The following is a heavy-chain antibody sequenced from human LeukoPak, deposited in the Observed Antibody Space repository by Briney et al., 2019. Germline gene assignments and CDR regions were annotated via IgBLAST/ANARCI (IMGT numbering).Heavy chain of an antibody. CDR3: ARDRGYCSGGSCYYFGY. CDR2: ISSGSSYI. Sequence: GGSLRLSCAASGFTFSSYSMNWVRQAPGKGLEWVSSISSGSSYIYYADSVKGRFTISRDNAKNSLYLQMNSLRAEDTAVYYCARDRGYCSGGSCYYFGYWGQGTLVTVSS. J-gene: IGHJ4*02. V-gene: IGHV3-21*01. CDR1: GFTFSSYS. D-gene: IGHD2-15*01.